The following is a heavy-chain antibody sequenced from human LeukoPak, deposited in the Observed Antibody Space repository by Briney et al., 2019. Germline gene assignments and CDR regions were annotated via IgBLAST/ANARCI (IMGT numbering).Heavy chain of an antibody. Sequence: PSETLSLTCTVSGGSISSSSYYWGWIRQPPGKGLEWIGSIYYSGSTYYNPSLKSRVTISVDTSKNQFSLKLSSVTAADTAVYYCARHKQQPFSNWFDPWGQGTLVTVSS. V-gene: IGHV4-39*01. D-gene: IGHD6-13*01. CDR1: GGSISSSSYY. CDR2: IYYSGST. CDR3: ARHKQQPFSNWFDP. J-gene: IGHJ5*02.